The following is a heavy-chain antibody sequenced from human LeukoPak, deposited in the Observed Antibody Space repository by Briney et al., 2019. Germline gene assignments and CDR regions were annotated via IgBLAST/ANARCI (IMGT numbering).Heavy chain of an antibody. J-gene: IGHJ6*02. Sequence: SETLSLTCAVYGGSFRGYHWSWIRQPPGKGLEWIGEINHSGGTNYNPSLKSRVTISVDTSKNDFSLSLRSVTAADTAVYYCARGDSGTFYKGGSFYYGMDVWGQGTTVTVSS. CDR3: ARGDSGTFYKGGSFYYGMDV. CDR1: GGSFRGYH. V-gene: IGHV4-34*01. CDR2: INHSGGT. D-gene: IGHD1-26*01.